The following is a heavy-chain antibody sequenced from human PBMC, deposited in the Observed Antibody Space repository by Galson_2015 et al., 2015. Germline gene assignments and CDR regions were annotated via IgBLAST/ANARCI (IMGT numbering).Heavy chain of an antibody. Sequence: SVKVSCKASGASFSSYPFSWVRQAPGQGFEWMGGITPMFHIANYGQKFQGRVTITADESTRTVYMDLSSLRSEDTAVYYCAREGHKADKNSATPFDYWGQGPLVTVSS. V-gene: IGHV1-69*13. CDR3: AREGHKADKNSATPFDY. CDR2: ITPMFHIA. D-gene: IGHD4-23*01. J-gene: IGHJ4*02. CDR1: GASFSSYP.